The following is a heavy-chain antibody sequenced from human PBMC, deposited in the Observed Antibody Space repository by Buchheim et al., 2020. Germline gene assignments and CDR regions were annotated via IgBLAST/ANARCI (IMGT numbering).Heavy chain of an antibody. D-gene: IGHD3-22*01. CDR1: GYTFTSYD. Sequence: QVQLVQSGAEVKKPGASVKVSCKASGYTFTSYDINWVRQATGQGLEWMGWMNPNSGNTGYAQKFQGRVTMTRTTSLSTAYMELSSLRSEDTAVYYCASWVGSSGYYQRRGGYFDYWSQGTL. CDR2: MNPNSGNT. J-gene: IGHJ4*02. CDR3: ASWVGSSGYYQRRGGYFDY. V-gene: IGHV1-8*01.